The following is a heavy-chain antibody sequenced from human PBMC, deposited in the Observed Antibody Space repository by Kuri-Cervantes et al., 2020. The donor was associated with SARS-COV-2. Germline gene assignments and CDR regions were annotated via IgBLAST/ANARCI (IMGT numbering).Heavy chain of an antibody. Sequence: ESLKISCAASGFTFSSYSMNWVRQAPGKGLEWIGSIYHSGSTYYNPSLKSRVTISVDTSKNQFSLKLSSVTAADTAVYYCARDVHGDGDFYHYYGMDVWGQGTTVTVSS. CDR3: ARDVHGDGDFYHYYGMDV. J-gene: IGHJ6*02. CDR2: IYHSGST. CDR1: GFTFSSYS. D-gene: IGHD4-17*01. V-gene: IGHV4-38-2*02.